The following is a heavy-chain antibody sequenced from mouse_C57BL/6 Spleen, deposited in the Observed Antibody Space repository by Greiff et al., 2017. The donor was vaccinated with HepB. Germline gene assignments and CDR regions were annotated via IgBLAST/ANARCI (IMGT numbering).Heavy chain of an antibody. D-gene: IGHD2-3*01. Sequence: VQLQQSGAELVRPGASVTLSCKASGYTFTDYEMHWVKQTPVHGLEWIGAIDPETGGTAYNQKFKGKAILTADKSASTAYMELRSLTSEDSAVYYCTRSNGYYDYAMDDWGQVTSVTVSS. CDR3: TRSNGYYDYAMDD. J-gene: IGHJ4*01. V-gene: IGHV1-15*01. CDR1: GYTFTDYE. CDR2: IDPETGGT.